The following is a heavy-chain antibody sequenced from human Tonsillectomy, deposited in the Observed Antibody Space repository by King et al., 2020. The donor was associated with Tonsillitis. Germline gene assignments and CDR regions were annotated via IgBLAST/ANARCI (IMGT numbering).Heavy chain of an antibody. CDR2: IYYSGST. Sequence: QLQESGPGLVKPSQTLSLTCTVSGGSISSGDYYWNWIRQPPGKGLEWIGYIYYSGSTYYNPSLKSRVTISVDTSKNQFSLKLSSVTAADTAVYYCARVYSSGYYSFDYWGQGTLVTVSS. V-gene: IGHV4-30-4*01. J-gene: IGHJ4*02. CDR3: ARVYSSGYYSFDY. D-gene: IGHD3-22*01. CDR1: GGSISSGDYY.